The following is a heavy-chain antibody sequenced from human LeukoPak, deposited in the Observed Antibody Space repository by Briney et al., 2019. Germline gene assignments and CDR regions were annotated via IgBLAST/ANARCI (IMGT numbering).Heavy chain of an antibody. CDR3: ARDFHRRYYDSSGYNAFDI. D-gene: IGHD3-22*01. Sequence: GGSLRLSCAASEFTFSSYSMDWVRQAPGKGLEWVSYISAISSSSIYYADSVKGRFTISRDNAKNSLYLQMNSLRAEDTAVYYCARDFHRRYYDSSGYNAFDIWGQGTMVTVSS. CDR2: ISAISSSSI. V-gene: IGHV3-48*04. J-gene: IGHJ3*02. CDR1: EFTFSSYS.